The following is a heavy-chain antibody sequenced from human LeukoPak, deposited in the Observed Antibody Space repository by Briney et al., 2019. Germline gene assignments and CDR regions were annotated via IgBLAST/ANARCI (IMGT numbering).Heavy chain of an antibody. Sequence: PGGSLRLSCAASGFTFNQHSMSWIRQAPGKGLEWLSYISRTGGAVHYADSVEGRFTISRDNARNSLSLQMNGLRADDTAVYFCAGGSSLIGGFDYWGRGTLVTVSS. V-gene: IGHV3-11*01. CDR3: AGGSSLIGGFDY. J-gene: IGHJ4*02. D-gene: IGHD2-8*01. CDR2: ISRTGGAV. CDR1: GFTFNQHS.